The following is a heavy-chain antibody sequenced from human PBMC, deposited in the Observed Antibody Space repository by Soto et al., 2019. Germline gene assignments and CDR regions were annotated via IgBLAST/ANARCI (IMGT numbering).Heavy chain of an antibody. J-gene: IGHJ4*02. CDR1: GGSISSNY. V-gene: IGHV4-59*01. D-gene: IGHD6-13*01. CDR3: ARYSSEAVAGYTLDN. CDR2: VYNSGST. Sequence: SETLSLTCTVSGGSISSNYWTWIRQPPGKGLEWIGYVYNSGSTNYNPSLKSRVTISEDTSKSQFSLKVNSMTAVDTAVYYCARYSSEAVAGYTLDNWGQGILVTVSS.